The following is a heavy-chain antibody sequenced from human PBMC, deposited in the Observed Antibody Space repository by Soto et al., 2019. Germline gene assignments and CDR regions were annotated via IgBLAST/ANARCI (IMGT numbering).Heavy chain of an antibody. D-gene: IGHD2-15*01. J-gene: IGHJ4*02. Sequence: PSETLSLTCTVSGGSTSSYYWSWIRQSPGKGLEWIGYIYYTGRTSSTPSLESRVTISIDTSKNQFSLKLSSVSAADTAVYYCAREGSSSPEYFDFWGPGTLVTVSS. CDR3: AREGSSSPEYFDF. CDR1: GGSTSSYY. CDR2: IYYTGRT. V-gene: IGHV4-59*12.